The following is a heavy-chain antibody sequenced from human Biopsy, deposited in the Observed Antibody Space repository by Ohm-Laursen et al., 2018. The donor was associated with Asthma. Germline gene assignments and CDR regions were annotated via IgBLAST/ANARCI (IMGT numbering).Heavy chain of an antibody. Sequence: SDTLSLTCVISGGSFTHYFWMWIRQPPGKRLEWIGEINYRGDTNYNPSLESRVSISVDTSTYHFSLRLNSVTAADTAVYYCVRGEEVAGTYFKDWDQGTLVTVSS. V-gene: IGHV4-34*01. CDR3: VRGEEVAGTYFKD. D-gene: IGHD6-19*01. CDR1: GGSFTHYF. CDR2: INYRGDT. J-gene: IGHJ1*01.